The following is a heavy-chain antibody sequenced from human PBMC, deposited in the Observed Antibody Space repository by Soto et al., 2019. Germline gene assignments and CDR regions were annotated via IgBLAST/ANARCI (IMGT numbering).Heavy chain of an antibody. J-gene: IGHJ4*02. D-gene: IGHD2-8*01. CDR2: MGPVGSYK. CDR1: GFIFSSCW. V-gene: IGHV3-7*01. CDR3: RFWCGGAND. Sequence: EVQLVESGGGLVQPGESLRLSCAASGFIFSSCWMHWVRQTPGKGLEWVANMGPVGSYKRYVDSVKGRFTISRDNAKKSLYLQMNCRRAKDAALYYCRFWCGGANDWGQGILVTVSS.